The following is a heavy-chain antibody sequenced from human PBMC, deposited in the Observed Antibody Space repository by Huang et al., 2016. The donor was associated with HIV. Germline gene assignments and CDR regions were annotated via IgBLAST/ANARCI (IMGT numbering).Heavy chain of an antibody. J-gene: IGHJ4*02. V-gene: IGHV3-30-3*01. D-gene: IGHD3-3*02. CDR1: GFTFGSYV. CDR2: ISYDGSDK. Sequence: QVQLVESGGGVVKPGRSLRLSCAASGFTFGSYVMHWVRQAPGKGLEWVAVISYDGSDKSYADSVKGRFTISRDNSNNTLYLQMNSLRTEDTAMYYCARAFSAWGQGTLVTVSS. CDR3: ARAFSA.